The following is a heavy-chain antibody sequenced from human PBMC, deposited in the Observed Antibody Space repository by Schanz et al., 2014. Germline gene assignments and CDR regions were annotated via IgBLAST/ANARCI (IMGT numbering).Heavy chain of an antibody. CDR1: GGSISSGTYY. Sequence: QVQLQESGPGLVKPSQTLSLTCIVSGGSISSGTYYWSWLRQPAGKGLEWIGRIYTSGSTNYNPSHKSRVTIPLDTSKNHFSLKLSLVTAADTAVYYCAREPLSGYNWFDPWGQGSLVTVSS. V-gene: IGHV4-61*02. J-gene: IGHJ5*02. CDR2: IYTSGST. CDR3: AREPLSGYNWFDP. D-gene: IGHD6-25*01.